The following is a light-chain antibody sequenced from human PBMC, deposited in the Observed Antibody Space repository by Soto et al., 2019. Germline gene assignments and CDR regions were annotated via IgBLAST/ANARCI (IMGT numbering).Light chain of an antibody. CDR3: CSYAGGTSVV. CDR2: EDI. CDR1: SSDVGRYNL. Sequence: QSALTQPASVSGSPGQSITISCTGSSSDVGRYNLVSWYQQHPGKAPKLIIYEDIERPSGVSNRFSGSKSGNTASLTISGPQTEGEADYYCCSYAGGTSVVFGGGTKLTVL. V-gene: IGLV2-23*01. J-gene: IGLJ2*01.